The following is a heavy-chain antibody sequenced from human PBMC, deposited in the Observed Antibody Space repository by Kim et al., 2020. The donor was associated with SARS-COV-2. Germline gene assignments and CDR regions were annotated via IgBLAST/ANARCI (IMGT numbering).Heavy chain of an antibody. Sequence: GGSLRLSCAASGFTFSSYSMNWVRQAPGKGLEWVSSISSSSSYIYYADSVKGRFTISRDNAKNSLYLQMNSLRAEDTAVYYCARDQVTMIVVRFDYWGQGTLVTVSS. J-gene: IGHJ4*02. V-gene: IGHV3-21*01. CDR3: ARDQVTMIVVRFDY. D-gene: IGHD3-22*01. CDR2: ISSSSSYI. CDR1: GFTFSSYS.